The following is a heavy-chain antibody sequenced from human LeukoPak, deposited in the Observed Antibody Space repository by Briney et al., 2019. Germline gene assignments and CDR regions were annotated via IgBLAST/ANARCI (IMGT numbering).Heavy chain of an antibody. V-gene: IGHV4-4*09. CDR1: GGSISSYY. Sequence: SETLSLTCTVSGGSISSYYWSWIRQPPGKGLEWIGYIYTSGSTNYNPSLKSRVTISVDTSTNQFSLRLSSVTAADTAVYYCARRGDTAAFDVDAFDIWGQGTMVTVSS. CDR3: ARRGDTAAFDVDAFDI. J-gene: IGHJ3*02. CDR2: IYTSGST. D-gene: IGHD5-18*01.